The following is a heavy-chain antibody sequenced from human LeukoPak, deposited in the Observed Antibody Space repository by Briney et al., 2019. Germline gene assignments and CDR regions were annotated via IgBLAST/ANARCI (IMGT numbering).Heavy chain of an antibody. CDR3: ARDGYSFGHDFDY. J-gene: IGHJ4*02. Sequence: MSGGSLRLSCAASGFTFSSYSMNWVRQAPGKGLEWVSSISSSSSYIYYADSVKGRFTISRDNAKNSLYLQMNSLRAEDTAVYYCARDGYSFGHDFDYWGQGTLVTVSS. D-gene: IGHD5-18*01. CDR1: GFTFSSYS. CDR2: ISSSSSYI. V-gene: IGHV3-21*01.